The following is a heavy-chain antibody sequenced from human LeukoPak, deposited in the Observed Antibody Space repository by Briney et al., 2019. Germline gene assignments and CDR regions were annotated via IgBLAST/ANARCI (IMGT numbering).Heavy chain of an antibody. CDR2: MNPNSGNT. D-gene: IGHD6-19*01. Sequence: ASVKVSCKASGYTFTSYDINWVRQATGQGLEWMGWMNPNSGNTGYAQKFQGRVTMTRNTSISTAYMELSSLRSEDTAVYYCASSGEKGSGLSDAFDIWGQGTMVTVSS. CDR3: ASSGEKGSGLSDAFDI. V-gene: IGHV1-8*01. CDR1: GYTFTSYD. J-gene: IGHJ3*02.